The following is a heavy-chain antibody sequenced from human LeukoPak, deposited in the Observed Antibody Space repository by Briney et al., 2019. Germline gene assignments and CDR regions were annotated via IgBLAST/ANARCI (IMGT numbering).Heavy chain of an antibody. D-gene: IGHD2-2*01. Sequence: GGSLRLAWAASGFTFSSYWMSWVRQAPGKGLEWVANIKQDGSEKYYVDSVKGRFTISRDNAKNSLYLQMNSLRAEDTAVYYCARAALYCSSTSCTNYYMDVWGKGTTVTVSS. CDR2: IKQDGSEK. CDR1: GFTFSSYW. V-gene: IGHV3-7*01. CDR3: ARAALYCSSTSCTNYYMDV. J-gene: IGHJ6*03.